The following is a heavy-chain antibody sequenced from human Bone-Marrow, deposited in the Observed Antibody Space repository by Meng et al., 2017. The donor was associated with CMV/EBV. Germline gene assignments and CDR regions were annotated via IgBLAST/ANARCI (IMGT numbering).Heavy chain of an antibody. J-gene: IGHJ5*02. CDR2: IYHSGST. Sequence: SETLSLTCTVSGYSISSGYYWGWIRQPPGKGLEWIGSIYHSGSTYYNPSLKSRVTISVDTSKNQFSLKLSSVTAADTAVYYCARTVINHTYSSGYLWGQGNLVPVSS. CDR3: ARTVINHTYSSGYL. V-gene: IGHV4-38-2*02. D-gene: IGHD3-22*01. CDR1: GYSISSGYY.